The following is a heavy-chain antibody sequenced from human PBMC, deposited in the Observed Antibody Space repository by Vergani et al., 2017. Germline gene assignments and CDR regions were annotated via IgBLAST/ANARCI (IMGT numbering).Heavy chain of an antibody. V-gene: IGHV3-11*04. CDR2: ISSSSSTI. Sequence: QVQLQQWGAGLLKPSETLSLTCAVYGGSFSGYYWSWIRQPPGKGLEWVSYISSSSSTIYYADSVKGRFTISRDNAKNSLYLQMNSLRAEDTAVYYCARDPDYYDSSGYYYGLDYWGQGTLVTVSS. J-gene: IGHJ4*02. D-gene: IGHD3-22*01. CDR3: ARDPDYYDSSGYYYGLDY. CDR1: GGSFSGYY.